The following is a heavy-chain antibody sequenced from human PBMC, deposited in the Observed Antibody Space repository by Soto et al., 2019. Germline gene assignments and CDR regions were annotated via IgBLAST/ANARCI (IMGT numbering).Heavy chain of an antibody. V-gene: IGHV1-3*05. CDR2: INAGNGNT. Sequence: QVQLVQSEAEEKKPGASVKVSCKASGYTFTSYAMHWVRQAPGQRLEWMGWINAGNGNTKYSQKFQGRVTITRDTSASTAYMELSSLRSEDTAVYYCARVSGYYYFDYWGQGTLVTVSS. J-gene: IGHJ4*02. CDR3: ARVSGYYYFDY. D-gene: IGHD3-9*01. CDR1: GYTFTSYA.